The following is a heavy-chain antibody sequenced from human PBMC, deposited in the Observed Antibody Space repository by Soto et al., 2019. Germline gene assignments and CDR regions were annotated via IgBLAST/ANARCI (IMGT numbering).Heavy chain of an antibody. V-gene: IGHV3-30-3*01. CDR2: ISYDGTNK. CDR1: PSTFTSYA. Sequence: QVRLVESGGNGFNLGGPWRLSFEPPPSTFTSYARPWVGRAPGKGRGGVPAISYDGTNKYYADSVKGRFTISRDNSKNTLYLQMNSLRADDSAVYSCARDRWGVLGLDIDWYFDLWGRGTLVTVSS. D-gene: IGHD3-10*01. J-gene: IGHJ2*01. CDR3: ARDRWGVLGLDIDWYFDL.